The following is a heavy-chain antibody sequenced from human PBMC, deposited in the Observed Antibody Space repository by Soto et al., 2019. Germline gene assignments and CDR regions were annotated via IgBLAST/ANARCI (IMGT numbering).Heavy chain of an antibody. Sequence: QVQLQESGPGLVKPSQTLSLTCTVSGGSISSGGYYWSWIRQHPGKGLEWIGYIYYSGSTYYNPALKSRVTISVDTSKNQFSLKLSSVTAADTAVYYCARAWSAAAGTYYGMDVWGQGTTVTVSS. D-gene: IGHD6-13*01. CDR1: GGSISSGGYY. V-gene: IGHV4-31*03. J-gene: IGHJ6*02. CDR3: ARAWSAAAGTYYGMDV. CDR2: IYYSGST.